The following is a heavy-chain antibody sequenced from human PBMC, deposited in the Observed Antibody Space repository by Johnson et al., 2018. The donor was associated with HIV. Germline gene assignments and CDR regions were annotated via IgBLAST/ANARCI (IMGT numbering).Heavy chain of an antibody. CDR3: ARSYISSWFDAFDI. Sequence: QLVESGGGLVQPGGSLRLSCAASGFTFSSYWMHWVRQVPGKGLVWVSRINSDGSSTSYADSVKGRFTISRDNAKNTLYLQMNSLRAEDTAVYYCARSYISSWFDAFDIWGQGTMVTVSS. CDR2: INSDGSST. CDR1: GFTFSSYW. D-gene: IGHD6-13*01. V-gene: IGHV3-74*01. J-gene: IGHJ3*02.